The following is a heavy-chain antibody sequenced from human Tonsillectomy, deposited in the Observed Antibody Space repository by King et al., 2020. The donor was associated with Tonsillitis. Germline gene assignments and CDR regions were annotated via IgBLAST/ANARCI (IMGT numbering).Heavy chain of an antibody. CDR3: VRPKSEYYFDT. Sequence: LQLQESGPGLVKPSETLSLTCTVSGGSISSSGYYWGWIRQPPGKELEWIGSIYYSGSTYYNPSLKSRVAISIDTSKNQFSLKLSSVTAADTAVYYCVRPKSEYYFDTWGQGTLGTVSS. CDR1: GGSISSSGYY. CDR2: IYYSGST. J-gene: IGHJ4*02. V-gene: IGHV4-39*07.